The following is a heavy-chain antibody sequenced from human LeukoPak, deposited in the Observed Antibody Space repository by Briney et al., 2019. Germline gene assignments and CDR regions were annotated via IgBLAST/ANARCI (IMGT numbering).Heavy chain of an antibody. D-gene: IGHD6-19*01. CDR2: IYYSGST. J-gene: IGHJ5*02. V-gene: IGHV4-59*01. CDR1: GGSISSYY. Sequence: SETLSLTCTVSGGSISSYYWSWIRQPPGKGLEWIGYIYYSGSTNYNPSLKSRVTISVDTSKNQFSLKLSSVTAADTAVYYRARAQIAVAGNQIWFDPWGQGTLVTVSS. CDR3: ARAQIAVAGNQIWFDP.